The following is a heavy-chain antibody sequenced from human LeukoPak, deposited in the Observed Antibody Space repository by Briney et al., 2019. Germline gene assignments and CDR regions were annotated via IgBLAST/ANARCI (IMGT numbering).Heavy chain of an antibody. CDR1: GDSISGYY. J-gene: IGHJ4*02. Sequence: SETLSLTCTASGDSISGYYWSWVRQPPGKGLEWIGYILHSGSTKYNPALESRVIISIDTSKNQFSLRLSSVTAADTAVYYCARLATYGDFSDWGQGTLVTVSS. CDR3: ARLATYGDFSD. D-gene: IGHD4-17*01. V-gene: IGHV4-59*08. CDR2: ILHSGST.